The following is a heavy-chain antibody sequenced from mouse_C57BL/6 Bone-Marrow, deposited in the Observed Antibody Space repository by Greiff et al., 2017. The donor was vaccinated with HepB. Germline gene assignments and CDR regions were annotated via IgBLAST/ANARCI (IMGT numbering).Heavy chain of an antibody. CDR3: ARSMVKFAY. V-gene: IGHV5-4*03. D-gene: IGHD2-2*01. Sequence: DVKLVESGGGLVKPGGSLKLSCAASGFTFSSYAMSWVRQTPEKRLEWVATISDGGSYTYYPDNVKGRFTISRDNAKNNLYLQMSHLKSEDTAMYYCARSMVKFAYWGQVTLVTVSA. CDR1: GFTFSSYA. J-gene: IGHJ3*01. CDR2: ISDGGSYT.